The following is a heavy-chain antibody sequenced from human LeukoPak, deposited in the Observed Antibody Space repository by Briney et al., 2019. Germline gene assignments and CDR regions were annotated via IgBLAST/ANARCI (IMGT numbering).Heavy chain of an antibody. CDR1: GDSFIGSY. D-gene: IGHD3-22*01. J-gene: IGHJ4*02. Sequence: SETLSPACTVSGDSFIGSYWSWIRQAPGKGLDWIGYIYHPVDTNYNPSLQSRVTMSVDISKKQFSLRLTSVTAADTAVYYCARRRYFDSSGYNPSYFDYWGQGIMASVSS. V-gene: IGHV4-59*01. CDR3: ARRRYFDSSGYNPSYFDY. CDR2: IYHPVDT.